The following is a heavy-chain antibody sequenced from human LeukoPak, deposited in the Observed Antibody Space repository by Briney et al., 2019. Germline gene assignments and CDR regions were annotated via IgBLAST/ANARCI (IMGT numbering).Heavy chain of an antibody. Sequence: PGGSLRLSCAASGFTFSDYYMSWIRQAPGKGLEWVSYISSSGSTIYYADSVKGRFAISRDNAKNSLYLQMNSLRAEDTAVYYCAREGEYGSGRLYYYYGMDVWGQGTTVTVSS. CDR1: GFTFSDYY. CDR2: ISSSGSTI. CDR3: AREGEYGSGRLYYYYGMDV. J-gene: IGHJ6*02. D-gene: IGHD3-10*01. V-gene: IGHV3-11*01.